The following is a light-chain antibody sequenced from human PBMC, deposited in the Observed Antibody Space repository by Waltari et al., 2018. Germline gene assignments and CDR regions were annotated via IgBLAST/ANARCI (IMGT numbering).Light chain of an antibody. J-gene: IGKJ4*01. CDR2: KTS. V-gene: IGKV1-5*03. CDR3: QQYDSNPLT. Sequence: DIQMTQSPSTLSASVGDSVTITCRASQSFSNWLAWYQQKPGKAPKLLIYKTSTLESGVLSRFSGSGSGAEFTLTISSLQPDDFASYYCQQYDSNPLTFGGGTKVEV. CDR1: QSFSNW.